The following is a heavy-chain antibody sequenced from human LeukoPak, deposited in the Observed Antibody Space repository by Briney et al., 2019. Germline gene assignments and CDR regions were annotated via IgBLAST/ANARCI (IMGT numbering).Heavy chain of an antibody. V-gene: IGHV3-21*01. CDR2: ISSSSSYI. CDR1: GFTFSSYS. CDR3: ARDLRGPEGYSSSWYAGALAY. Sequence: GGSLRLSCAASGFTFSSYSMNWVRQAPGKGLEWVSSISSSSSYIYYADSVKGRFTISRDNAKNSLYLQMNSLRAEDTAVYYCARDLRGPEGYSSSWYAGALAYWGQGTLVTVSS. J-gene: IGHJ4*02. D-gene: IGHD6-13*01.